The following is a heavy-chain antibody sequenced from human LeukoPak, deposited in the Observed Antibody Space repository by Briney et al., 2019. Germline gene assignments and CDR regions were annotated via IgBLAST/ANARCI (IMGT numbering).Heavy chain of an antibody. CDR2: INWNGGST. J-gene: IGHJ4*02. CDR1: GFTFDDYG. Sequence: GGSLRLSCAASGFTFDDYGMSWVRQAPGKGLEWVSGINWNGGSTGYADSVKGRFTISRDNAKNSLYLQMNSLRAEDTALYYCAREKTSVLVVVNAYFDYWGKGTLVTVSS. D-gene: IGHD3-22*01. CDR3: AREKTSVLVVVNAYFDY. V-gene: IGHV3-20*04.